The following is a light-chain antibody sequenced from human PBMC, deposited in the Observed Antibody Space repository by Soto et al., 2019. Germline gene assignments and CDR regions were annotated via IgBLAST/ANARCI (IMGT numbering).Light chain of an antibody. Sequence: DIVMTQSPDSLAVSLGERATINCKSSQSVLYNSENKNYLAWYQQKPGQPPKLLIYWASTREAGVPDRFSGSGTGTDFTLTTSRLQAEDVAVYYCQQYYSTLTFGGGTKVEIK. V-gene: IGKV4-1*01. CDR3: QQYYSTLT. CDR2: WAS. J-gene: IGKJ4*01. CDR1: QSVLYNSENKNY.